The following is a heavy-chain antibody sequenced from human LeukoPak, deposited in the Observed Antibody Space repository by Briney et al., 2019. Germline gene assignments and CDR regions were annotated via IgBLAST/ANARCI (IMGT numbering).Heavy chain of an antibody. D-gene: IGHD3-16*01. CDR3: ARDWAW. J-gene: IGHJ4*02. Sequence: GGSLRLSCAASGFSVSTNYMTWVRQAPGKGLEGVAAIYSDGNTYCADSVKGRFTISRQNSENTLYLQMGSLTADDTAVYYCARDWAWWGQGTLVTVSS. CDR2: IYSDGNT. V-gene: IGHV3-53*04. CDR1: GFSVSTNY.